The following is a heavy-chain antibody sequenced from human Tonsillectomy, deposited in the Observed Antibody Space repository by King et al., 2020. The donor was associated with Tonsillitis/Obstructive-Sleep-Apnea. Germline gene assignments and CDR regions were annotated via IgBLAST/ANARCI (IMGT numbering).Heavy chain of an antibody. Sequence: VQLVESGGGLVQPGGSLRLSCAASGFTFSNYAMSWVRQTPGKGLEWVSVTSGTGGTTSSTDPVKGRFTISRDKSQNTQYLQMNSLRAEDTAVYLCAKVFGDYVLDYGGRGTVVSVSS. J-gene: IGHJ4*02. CDR3: AKVFGDYVLDY. CDR1: GFTFSNYA. D-gene: IGHD4-17*01. V-gene: IGHV3-23*04. CDR2: TSGTGGTT.